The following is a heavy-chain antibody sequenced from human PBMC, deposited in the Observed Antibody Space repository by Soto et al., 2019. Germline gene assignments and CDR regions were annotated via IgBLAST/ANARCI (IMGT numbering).Heavy chain of an antibody. CDR1: RDAFSKYA. CDR3: ARGETYLGV. CDR2: IIPIFGSR. J-gene: IGHJ6*02. D-gene: IGHD3-16*01. V-gene: IGHV1-69*01. Sequence: QVQLVQSGAEVRKPGSSVKVSCKASRDAFSKYAFNWVRQAPGQGLDWMGWIIPIFGSRNYAEKFQGRVTITADESTSTAYMELRGLRFEDTAVYYCARGETYLGVWGQGTTLTVSS.